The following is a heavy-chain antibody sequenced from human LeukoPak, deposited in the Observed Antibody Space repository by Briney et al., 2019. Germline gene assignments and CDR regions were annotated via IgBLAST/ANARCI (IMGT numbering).Heavy chain of an antibody. CDR1: GGPHSSSTR. V-gene: IGHV4-4*02. J-gene: IGHJ1*01. D-gene: IGHD3-22*01. CDR2: IYHSGST. CDR3: ASKGYESSVRYFQH. Sequence: SENLALTCAFFGGPHSSSTRWGWVRQPPGEGLGGVGEIYHSGSTNYNPSLKSRVTISIDKSKSQFSLKLSSVTAADTAVYYCASKGYESSVRYFQHWGQGTLVTVSS.